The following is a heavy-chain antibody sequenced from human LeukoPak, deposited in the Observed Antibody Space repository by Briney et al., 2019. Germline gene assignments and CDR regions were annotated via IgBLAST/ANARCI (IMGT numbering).Heavy chain of an antibody. CDR1: GLTFSSYV. D-gene: IGHD3-22*01. J-gene: IGHJ4*02. CDR2: ISGSGGST. Sequence: GWSLRLSCTASGLTFSSYVMSWLRQAPGKGLEWVSTISGSGGSTFYADSVRGRFTISRDNSRSTLYLQMKSLRAEDTATYYCSPPSGDSSGHYYVYWGQGTLVTVSS. V-gene: IGHV3-23*01. CDR3: SPPSGDSSGHYYVY.